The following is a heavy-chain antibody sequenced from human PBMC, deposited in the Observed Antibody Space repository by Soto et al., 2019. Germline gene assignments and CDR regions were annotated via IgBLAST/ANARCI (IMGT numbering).Heavy chain of an antibody. V-gene: IGHV3-7*01. D-gene: IGHD6-13*01. CDR3: EGTGY. J-gene: IGHJ4*02. Sequence: GESLKISCAGSGLTFSNYWMSWVRQAPGKGLEWVANINQDGSDKYYVDSVKGRFTISRDNARNSLYLQMNSLRAEDTALYYCEGTGYWGQGTLVTVSS. CDR1: GLTFSNYW. CDR2: INQDGSDK.